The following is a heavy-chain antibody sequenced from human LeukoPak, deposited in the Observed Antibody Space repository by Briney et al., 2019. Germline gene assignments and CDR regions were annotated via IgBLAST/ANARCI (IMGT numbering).Heavy chain of an antibody. Sequence: GGSLRLSCAASGFTFSSYAMSWVRQAPGKGLEWVSAVSGGGGSTYYADSVKGRFTISRDNSKNTLYLQLNSLRAEDTALYFCAKDRPTYGSGSPIDFWGQGTLVTVSS. CDR2: VSGGGGST. CDR1: GFTFSSYA. V-gene: IGHV3-23*01. J-gene: IGHJ4*02. D-gene: IGHD3-10*01. CDR3: AKDRPTYGSGSPIDF.